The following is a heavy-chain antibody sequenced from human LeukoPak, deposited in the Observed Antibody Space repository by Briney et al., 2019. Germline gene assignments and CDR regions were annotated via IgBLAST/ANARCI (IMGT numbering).Heavy chain of an antibody. D-gene: IGHD6-13*01. V-gene: IGHV3-9*01. CDR2: ISWNSGSI. Sequence: GGSLRLSCAASGFTFSSYWMHWVRQAPGKGLEWVSGISWNSGSIGYADSVKGRFTISRDNAKNSLYLQMNSLRAEDTALYYCAKYSSSFKSAFDIWGQGTMVTVSS. J-gene: IGHJ3*02. CDR3: AKYSSSFKSAFDI. CDR1: GFTFSSYW.